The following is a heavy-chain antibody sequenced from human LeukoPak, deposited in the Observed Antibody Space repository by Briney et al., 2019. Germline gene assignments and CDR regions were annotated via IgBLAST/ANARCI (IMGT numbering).Heavy chain of an antibody. J-gene: IGHJ4*02. V-gene: IGHV1-18*01. CDR2: ISAYNGNT. CDR1: GYTFTSYG. D-gene: IGHD3-9*01. CDR3: ARGGETVLRYFDWLLHFDY. Sequence: SVKVSCKASGYTFTSYGISWVRQAPGQGLEWMGWISAYNGNTNYAQKLQGRVTMTTDTSTSTAYMELRSLRSDDTAVYYCARGGETVLRYFDWLLHFDYWGQGTLVTVSS.